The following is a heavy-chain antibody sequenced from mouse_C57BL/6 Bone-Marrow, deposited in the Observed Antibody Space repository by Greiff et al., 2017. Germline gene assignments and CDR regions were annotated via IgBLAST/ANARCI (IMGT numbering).Heavy chain of an antibody. CDR1: GYTFTDYE. V-gene: IGHV1-15*01. CDR2: IDPETGDT. D-gene: IGHD1-1*01. CDR3: TSDYGSKVAFHFGD. J-gene: IGHJ2*01. Sequence: QVQLQQSGAELVKPGASVTLSCKASGYTFTDYEMHWVKQRPVQGLEWIGAIDPETGDTTYNQKFKGKAILTADKSSSTAYMALRSLTSEDSAVYYCTSDYGSKVAFHFGDWGKGTTLTVAS.